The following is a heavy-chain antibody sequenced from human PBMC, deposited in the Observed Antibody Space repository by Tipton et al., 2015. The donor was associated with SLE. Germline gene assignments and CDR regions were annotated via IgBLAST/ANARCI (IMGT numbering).Heavy chain of an antibody. CDR3: ASSSRRADH. V-gene: IGHV4-59*01. CDR1: GASISTYY. J-gene: IGHJ4*02. D-gene: IGHD3-10*01. Sequence: TLPLTCTVSGASISTYYWSWIRQPPGKGLEWIGYIYHTGSTNYNPSLKSRITISLDTSKNQFSLKLSSVTAADTAVYYCASSSRRADHWGQGTLVTVSS. CDR2: IYHTGST.